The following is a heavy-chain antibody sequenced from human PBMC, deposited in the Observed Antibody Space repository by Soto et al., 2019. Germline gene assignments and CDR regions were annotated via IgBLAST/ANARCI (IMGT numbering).Heavy chain of an antibody. D-gene: IGHD3-16*02. Sequence: SETLSLTCTVSGGSISSGDYYWSWIRQEKGKGLEWIGYIYYSGSTYYNPSLKSRVTISVDTSKNQFSLKLSSVTAADTAEYYCSFVTFGGLIVRLADWGQGTLVTVSS. V-gene: IGHV4-30-4*01. CDR2: IYYSGST. J-gene: IGHJ4*02. CDR1: GGSISSGDYY. CDR3: SFVTFGGLIVRLAD.